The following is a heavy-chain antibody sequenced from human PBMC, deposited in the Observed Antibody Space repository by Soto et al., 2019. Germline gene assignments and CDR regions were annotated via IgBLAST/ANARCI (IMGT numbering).Heavy chain of an antibody. D-gene: IGHD2-21*01. Sequence: SLRLSCAASGFSFSSYAMSWVRQAPGKGLEWVSAISGSGGSTHYADSVKGRFTISRDNSKNTLYLQMNGLRAEDTAVYYCAPPGDMWFDYWGQGTLVTVSS. CDR3: APPGDMWFDY. V-gene: IGHV3-23*01. CDR1: GFSFSSYA. J-gene: IGHJ4*02. CDR2: ISGSGGST.